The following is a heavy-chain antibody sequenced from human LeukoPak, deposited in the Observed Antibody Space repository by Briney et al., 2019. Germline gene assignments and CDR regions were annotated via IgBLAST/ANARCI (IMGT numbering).Heavy chain of an antibody. CDR3: AKRSAVTTVARYYFDY. Sequence: GGSLRLSCGASGFSFSGYAMSWVRQAPGKGLEWVSSITSSGGSTHYADSVKGRFTISRDNSKNTLYLQMNSLRAEDTALYYCAKRSAVTTVARYYFDYWGQGTLGTVSS. D-gene: IGHD4-23*01. V-gene: IGHV3-23*01. CDR1: GFSFSGYA. CDR2: ITSSGGST. J-gene: IGHJ4*02.